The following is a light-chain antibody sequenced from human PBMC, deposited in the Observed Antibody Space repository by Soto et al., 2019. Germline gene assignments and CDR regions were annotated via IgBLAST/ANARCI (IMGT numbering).Light chain of an antibody. Sequence: DIQMTQSPSSLSAFVGDRVTISCRASQNIDTYLHWYQQKPGKAPKVLIYVSSNLHSGVSSRFSGSGSGTDFTLTINSLQPEDFGTYYCQQSYSTPHTFGQGTKLQIK. J-gene: IGKJ2*01. CDR1: QNIDTY. CDR3: QQSYSTPHT. V-gene: IGKV1-39*01. CDR2: VSS.